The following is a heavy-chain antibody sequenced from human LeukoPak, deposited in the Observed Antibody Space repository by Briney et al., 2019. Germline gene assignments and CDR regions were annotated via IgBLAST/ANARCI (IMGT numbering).Heavy chain of an antibody. J-gene: IGHJ4*02. Sequence: AGGSLRLSCVASGFTFDDYAMHWVRQAPGKGLEWVSLISWDGGSTYYADSVKGRFTISRDNSKNYLYLQMNSLRAEDTALYYCAKDVTGDYNLGGGTFDYWGQGTLVTVSS. CDR2: ISWDGGST. D-gene: IGHD4-17*01. V-gene: IGHV3-43D*03. CDR3: AKDVTGDYNLGGGTFDY. CDR1: GFTFDDYA.